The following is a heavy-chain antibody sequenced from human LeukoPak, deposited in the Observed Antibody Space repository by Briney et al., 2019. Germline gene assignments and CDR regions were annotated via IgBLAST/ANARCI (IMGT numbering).Heavy chain of an antibody. CDR3: ARGIDY. Sequence: GGSLRLSCKVSGFTVSSNYTSWVRQAPGNGLDWVSIIYCVGYTHYADSVKGRFAISRDSPKNTLYLQMNSLRAEDTAVYYCARGIDYWGQGTLVTVSS. V-gene: IGHV3-66*02. CDR2: IYCVGYT. J-gene: IGHJ4*02. CDR1: GFTVSSNY.